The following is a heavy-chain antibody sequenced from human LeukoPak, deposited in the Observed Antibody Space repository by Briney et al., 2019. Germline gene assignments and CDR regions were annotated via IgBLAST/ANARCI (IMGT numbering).Heavy chain of an antibody. J-gene: IGHJ4*02. D-gene: IGHD3-22*01. CDR1: GFSFSSSE. Sequence: PGGSLRLSCAASGFSFSSSEMNWVRQAPGKGLEWVSHISSGGTTIYYADSVKGRFTISRDNAKNSLYLQMNSLRAEDTAVYYCARATHYYDSSGYYPLEIYYFDYWGQGTLVTVSS. CDR2: ISSGGTTI. CDR3: ARATHYYDSSGYYPLEIYYFDY. V-gene: IGHV3-48*03.